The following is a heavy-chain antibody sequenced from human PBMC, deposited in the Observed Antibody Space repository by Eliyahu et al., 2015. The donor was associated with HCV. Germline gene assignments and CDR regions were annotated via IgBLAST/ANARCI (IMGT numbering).Heavy chain of an antibody. CDR3: ARDPYSSGWSSSIVNNYYYGMDV. D-gene: IGHD6-19*01. V-gene: IGHV3-48*02. J-gene: IGHJ6*02. CDR1: GFTFSSYS. CDR2: ISSSSSTI. Sequence: EVQLVESGGGLVQPGGSLRLSCAASGFTFSSYSMNWVRQAPGKGLEWVSYISSSSSTIYYADSVKGRFTISRDNAKNSLYLQMNSLRDEDTAVYYCARDPYSSGWSSSIVNNYYYGMDVWGQGTTVTVSS.